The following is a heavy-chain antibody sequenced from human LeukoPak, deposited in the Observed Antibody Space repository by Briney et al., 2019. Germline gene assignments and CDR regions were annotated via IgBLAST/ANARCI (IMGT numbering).Heavy chain of an antibody. Sequence: SDQVSCKPSGYAFKQYAIRWVRPAPDPRLASMASISTYNGDTHYAQKFQGRVTMTPDTSTSTAYMELRSLRSHDTAVYYCARDPSNTSGRYVYFDYWGQRTLVTVSS. CDR1: GYAFKQYA. CDR2: ISTYNGDT. J-gene: IGHJ4*02. CDR3: ARDPSNTSGRYVYFDY. V-gene: IGHV1-18*01. D-gene: IGHD6-19*01.